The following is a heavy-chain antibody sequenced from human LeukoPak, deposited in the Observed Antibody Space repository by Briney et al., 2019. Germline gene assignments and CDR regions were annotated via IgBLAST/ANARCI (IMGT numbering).Heavy chain of an antibody. D-gene: IGHD1-26*01. Sequence: GGSLRLSCAASGFTFSNSAMTWVRQTPGEGLEWVSAISGSGGDTVYTVSVKGRFAISRDNSKNTLWLQMNSLRAEDTAIYYCTKGGSYAPLDYWGQGTLVTVSS. J-gene: IGHJ4*02. CDR1: GFTFSNSA. CDR2: ISGSGGDT. CDR3: TKGGSYAPLDY. V-gene: IGHV3-23*01.